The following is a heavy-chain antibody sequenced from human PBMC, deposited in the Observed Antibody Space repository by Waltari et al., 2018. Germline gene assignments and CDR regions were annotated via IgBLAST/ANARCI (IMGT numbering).Heavy chain of an antibody. V-gene: IGHV3-74*01. J-gene: IGHJ4*02. CDR2: INGDGSRT. D-gene: IGHD3-16*01. CDR3: ARDQGTGGGEIDY. Sequence: EVQLVESGGGLVQPGGSLTLSCAASGFIFDLYWLHWVRQAPGKGLVWVSRINGDGSRTDYADSMRGRFTISRDTAKNTLYLQMNGLRAEDTALYYCARDQGTGGGEIDYWGQGTLVSVSS. CDR1: GFIFDLYW.